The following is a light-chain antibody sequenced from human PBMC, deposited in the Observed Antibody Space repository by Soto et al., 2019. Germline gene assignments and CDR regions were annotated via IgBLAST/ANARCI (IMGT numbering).Light chain of an antibody. CDR2: DVN. Sequence: QSVLTQPASVSGSPGPAITTSCTGTSGEIVAYNFASWYQQHPGKAPKLMLYDVNIRPSGVSNRFSGSKSGNTASLTISGLQAEDEADYYCTSWTTSTTMIFGGGTKLTVL. CDR3: TSWTTSTTMI. J-gene: IGLJ2*01. CDR1: SGEIVAYNF. V-gene: IGLV2-14*03.